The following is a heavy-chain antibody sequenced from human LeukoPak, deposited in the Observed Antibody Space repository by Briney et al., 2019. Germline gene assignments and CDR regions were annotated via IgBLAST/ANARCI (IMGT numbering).Heavy chain of an antibody. D-gene: IGHD5-24*01. V-gene: IGHV3-23*01. CDR1: GFTFSSYA. J-gene: IGHJ4*02. CDR3: ARQTGAPITRPFDY. Sequence: GGSLRLSCAASGFTFSSYAMSWVRQAPGKGLEWVSAITGSGSHIYYADSVKGRFTISRDNSKNTLSLQMNSLRAADTAVYYCARQTGAPITRPFDYWGQGTLVTVSS. CDR2: ITGSGSHI.